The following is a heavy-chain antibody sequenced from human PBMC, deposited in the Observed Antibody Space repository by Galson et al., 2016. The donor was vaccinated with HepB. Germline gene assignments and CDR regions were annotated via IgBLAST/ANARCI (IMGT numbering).Heavy chain of an antibody. J-gene: IGHJ4*02. CDR2: IWYDGSNK. D-gene: IGHD4-17*01. CDR1: GFIFSSYG. Sequence: SLRLSCAASGFIFSSYGMHWVRQAPGKGLEWVAVIWYDGSNKYYADSVKGRFTISRDNSKNTVYVQMNSLRAEDTAVYYCARARGDYGDYLIDYWGQGTLVTVSS. CDR3: ARARGDYGDYLIDY. V-gene: IGHV3-33*01.